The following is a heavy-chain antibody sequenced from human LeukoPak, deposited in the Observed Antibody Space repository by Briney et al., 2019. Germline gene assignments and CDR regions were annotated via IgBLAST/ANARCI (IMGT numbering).Heavy chain of an antibody. Sequence: SVKVSCKAAGGTFSSYAISWVRQAPGQGLEWMGRIIPIFGTANYAQKFQGRVTITTDESTSTAYMELSSLRSEDTAVYYCARGGKRGYSGYVFDYWGQGTLVTVSS. CDR3: ARGGKRGYSGYVFDY. J-gene: IGHJ4*02. D-gene: IGHD5-12*01. CDR2: IIPIFGTA. V-gene: IGHV1-69*05. CDR1: GGTFSSYA.